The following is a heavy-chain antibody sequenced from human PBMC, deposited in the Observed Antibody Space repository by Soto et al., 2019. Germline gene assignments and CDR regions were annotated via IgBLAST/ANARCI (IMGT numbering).Heavy chain of an antibody. CDR1: GYTLSGSV. J-gene: IGHJ4*02. V-gene: IGHV3-73*01. CDR2: IRSRSIGYAT. Sequence: GSLRLSCAAPGYTLSGSVIYWVRQPSGKGLKWVGRIRSRSIGYATAYTPSVRGRFTNSRDDSKNTAYLQMNSLKTEDTAVYYCSRPGYSNYDSDYWGQGALVTVSS. D-gene: IGHD5-12*01. CDR3: SRPGYSNYDSDY.